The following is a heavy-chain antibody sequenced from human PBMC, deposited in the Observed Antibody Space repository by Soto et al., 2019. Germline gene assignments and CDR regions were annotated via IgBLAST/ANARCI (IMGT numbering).Heavy chain of an antibody. J-gene: IGHJ6*02. Sequence: EVQLVESGGGLVQPGGSLRLSCAASGFTFSSYSMNWVRQAPGKGLEWVSYISSSSSTIYYADSVKGRFTISRDNAKNSLYLQMNSLRDEDTAVYYCARILSGRYYCYGMDVWGQGTTVTVSS. CDR2: ISSSSSTI. V-gene: IGHV3-48*02. CDR1: GFTFSSYS. D-gene: IGHD1-26*01. CDR3: ARILSGRYYCYGMDV.